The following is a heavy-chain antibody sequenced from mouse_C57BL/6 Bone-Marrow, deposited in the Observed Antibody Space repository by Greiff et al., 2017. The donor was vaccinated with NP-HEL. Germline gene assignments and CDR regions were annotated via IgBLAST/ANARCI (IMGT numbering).Heavy chain of an antibody. Sequence: QVQLKESGAELVRPGTSVKLSCKASGYTFTSYWMHWVKQRPGQGLEWIGVIDPSDSYTNYNQKFKGKATLTVDTSSSTAYMQLSSLTSEDSAVYYCARGLKGVWGTGTTVTVSS. D-gene: IGHD1-3*01. J-gene: IGHJ1*03. CDR1: GYTFTSYW. V-gene: IGHV1-59*01. CDR2: IDPSDSYT. CDR3: ARGLKGV.